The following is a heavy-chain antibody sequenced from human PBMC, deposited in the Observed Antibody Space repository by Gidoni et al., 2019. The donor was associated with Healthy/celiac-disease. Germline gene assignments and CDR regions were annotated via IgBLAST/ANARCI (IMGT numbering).Heavy chain of an antibody. Sequence: QVQLAQSGAEVTKPGASVKFSCKASGYIFIGYGISWVRQAPGQGLEWMGWISAYNGNTNYAQKLQGRVTMTTDTSTSTAYMELRSLRSDDTAVYYCASGGGDIAAAGGFDYWGQGTLVTVSS. CDR1: GYIFIGYG. J-gene: IGHJ4*02. CDR2: ISAYNGNT. V-gene: IGHV1-18*01. D-gene: IGHD6-13*01. CDR3: ASGGGDIAAAGGFDY.